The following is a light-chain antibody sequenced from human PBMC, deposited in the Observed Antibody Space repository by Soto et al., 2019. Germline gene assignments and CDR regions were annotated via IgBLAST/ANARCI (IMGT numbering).Light chain of an antibody. CDR1: QSISSSH. V-gene: IGKV3-20*01. J-gene: IGKJ3*01. CDR2: GAS. CDR3: QQYGSSRFT. Sequence: EIVLTQSPDTLSLSPGERATLSCRASQSISSSHLAWYQQKPGQAPRLLIYGASNRATGIPDRFSGSGSGTDFTLTISRLEPEDFAVYSCQQYGSSRFTFGPGTKVDV.